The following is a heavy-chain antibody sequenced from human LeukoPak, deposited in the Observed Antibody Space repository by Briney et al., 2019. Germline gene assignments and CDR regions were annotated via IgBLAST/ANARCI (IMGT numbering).Heavy chain of an antibody. CDR3: ARALYDFWSGAYY. D-gene: IGHD3-3*01. Sequence: ASVKVSCKASGYTFTGYYMHWVRQAPGQGLEWMGWISPNSGGTNYAQKFQGGVTMTRDASISTAYMELSRLRSDDTAVYYCARALYDFWSGAYYWGQGTLVTVSS. J-gene: IGHJ4*02. V-gene: IGHV1-2*02. CDR1: GYTFTGYY. CDR2: ISPNSGGT.